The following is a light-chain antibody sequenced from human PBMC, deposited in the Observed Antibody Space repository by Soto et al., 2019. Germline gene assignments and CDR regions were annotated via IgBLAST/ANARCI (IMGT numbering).Light chain of an antibody. CDR2: DAS. CDR3: QQYNSYSRT. V-gene: IGKV1-5*01. CDR1: QSISSW. Sequence: DIQMTQSPSTLSASVGDRVTITCRASQSISSWLAWYQQKPGKAPKLLIYDASSLESGVPSKFSGNGSRTEFTLTISSLQPDDFATYYCQQYNSYSRTFGQGTKVEIK. J-gene: IGKJ1*01.